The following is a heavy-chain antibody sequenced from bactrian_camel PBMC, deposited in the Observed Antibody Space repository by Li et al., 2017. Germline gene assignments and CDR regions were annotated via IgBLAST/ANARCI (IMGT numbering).Heavy chain of an antibody. Sequence: HVQLVESGGGLVQPGGSLRLSCVASGFAFTSHYITWIRQAPGKGLEWVSSIYSGSDGTHIYYSDSVRGRFTISKNDDRKTVNLQMNSLKSGDTALYYCATDFTPHSSMEDIQNLGVPCALWGQGTQVTVS. V-gene: IGHV3-2*01. D-gene: IGHD3*01. CDR1: GFAFTSHY. CDR3: ATDFTPHSSMEDIQNLGVPCAL. CDR2: IYSGSDGTHI. J-gene: IGHJ4*01.